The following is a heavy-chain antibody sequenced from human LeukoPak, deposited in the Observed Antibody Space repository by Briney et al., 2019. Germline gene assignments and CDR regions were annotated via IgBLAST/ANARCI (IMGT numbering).Heavy chain of an antibody. CDR1: VFTFSSYG. Sequence: GLSLRLPHAASVFTFSSYGMHCVRQASGKALEWVSGNTCRCESTYYADSVKGRFTISRDNPKNTLYLPMNSLICGHTAIYYFAKDRRLAAFDYGGKGILVTVS. J-gene: IGHJ4*02. CDR3: AKDRRLAAFDY. CDR2: NTCRCEST. V-gene: IGHV3-23*01. D-gene: IGHD6-25*01.